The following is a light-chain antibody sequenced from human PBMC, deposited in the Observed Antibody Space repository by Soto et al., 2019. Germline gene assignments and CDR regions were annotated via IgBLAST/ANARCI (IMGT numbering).Light chain of an antibody. J-gene: IGKJ1*01. CDR2: DAS. CDR1: QSVSTS. V-gene: IGKV3-11*01. CDR3: QVRDVWPS. Sequence: IVLTQSPGTLALSPGESAVLSCRASQSVSTSLAWYQHNPGQAPRLFIYDASKRAPGIPARVAGSGSGTDFTLPISSLEPEDIAVYYCQVRDVWPSFGQGTKVEIK.